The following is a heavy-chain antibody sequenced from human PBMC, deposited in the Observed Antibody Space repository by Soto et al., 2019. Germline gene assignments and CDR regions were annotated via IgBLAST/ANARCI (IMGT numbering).Heavy chain of an antibody. CDR2: IIPIFGTP. CDR1: GGTFSAYG. J-gene: IGHJ4*02. Sequence: QGQLVQSGAEVKKPGSSVKVSCKASGGTFSAYGINWVRQAPGQGPEWMGAIIPIFGTPNYAQQFQGRPTLTANESTRTAYMALTSLRSADTAVYYCAGEGRGTYSLHYWGQGTLVTVSS. CDR3: AGEGRGTYSLHY. V-gene: IGHV1-69*01. D-gene: IGHD1-26*01.